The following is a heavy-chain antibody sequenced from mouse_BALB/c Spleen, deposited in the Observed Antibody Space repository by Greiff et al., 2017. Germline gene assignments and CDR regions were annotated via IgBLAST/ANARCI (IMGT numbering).Heavy chain of an antibody. D-gene: IGHD2-10*01. V-gene: IGHV2-9*02. J-gene: IGHJ3*01. Sequence: VKLMESGPGLVAPSQSLSITCTVSGFSLTSYGVHWVRQPPGKGLEWLGVIWAGGSTNYNSALMSRLSISKDNSKSQVFLKMNSLQTDDTAIYYCARDQESYYGNPFAYWGQGTLVTVSA. CDR2: IWAGGST. CDR1: GFSLTSYG. CDR3: ARDQESYYGNPFAY.